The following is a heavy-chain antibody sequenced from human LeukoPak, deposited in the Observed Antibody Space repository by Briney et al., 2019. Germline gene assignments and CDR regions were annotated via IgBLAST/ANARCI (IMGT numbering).Heavy chain of an antibody. CDR2: INPNSGGT. CDR1: GYTFTGYY. D-gene: IGHD5-18*01. Sequence: EASVKVSCKASGYTFTGYYMHWVRQAPGQGLEWMGWINPNSGGTNYAQKFQGRVTMTRDTSISTVYMELSRLRSDDTAVYYCARDPVDTAMVTGGYWGQGTLVTVPS. CDR3: ARDPVDTAMVTGGY. J-gene: IGHJ4*02. V-gene: IGHV1-2*02.